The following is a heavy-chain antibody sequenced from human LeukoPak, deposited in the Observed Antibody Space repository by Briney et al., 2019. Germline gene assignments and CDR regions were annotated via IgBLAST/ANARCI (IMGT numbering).Heavy chain of an antibody. CDR3: ARGGHAYYDSSGYRYYFDY. J-gene: IGHJ4*02. D-gene: IGHD3-22*01. CDR2: ITSSSSYI. CDR1: GFTFSTYS. V-gene: IGHV3-21*01. Sequence: GGSLRLSCAASGFTFSTYSMNWLRQAPGKGLEWVSSITSSSSYIYYADSVKGRFTFSRDNAKNSLYLQMNSLRAEDTAVYYCARGGHAYYDSSGYRYYFDYWGQGTLVTVSS.